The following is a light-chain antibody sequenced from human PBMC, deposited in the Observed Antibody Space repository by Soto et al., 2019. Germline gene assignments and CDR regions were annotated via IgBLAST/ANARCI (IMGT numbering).Light chain of an antibody. Sequence: ESVLTQSPGTLSLSSVERATLSCRASQSLSSIYLAWYQQKPGQAPSLLIYGASNRAAGSPDRFSGSVSGTDFTLTISRLEPEDFAVYYCQQHGSSPTFGQGTRLEI. CDR1: QSLSSIY. V-gene: IGKV3-20*01. CDR2: GAS. J-gene: IGKJ5*01. CDR3: QQHGSSPT.